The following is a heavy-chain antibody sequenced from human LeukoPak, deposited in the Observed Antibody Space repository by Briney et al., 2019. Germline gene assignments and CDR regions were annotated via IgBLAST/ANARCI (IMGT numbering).Heavy chain of an antibody. CDR1: GFTFSSYA. CDR3: ARYCSNGVCSDY. CDR2: ISGSGGST. D-gene: IGHD2-8*01. Sequence: PGGSLRLSCAASGFTFSSYAMSWVRQAPGKGLEWVSAISGSGGSTYYADSVKGRFTISRDNSKNTLYLQTNSLRAEDTAVYYCARYCSNGVCSDYWGQGTLVTVSS. J-gene: IGHJ4*02. V-gene: IGHV3-23*01.